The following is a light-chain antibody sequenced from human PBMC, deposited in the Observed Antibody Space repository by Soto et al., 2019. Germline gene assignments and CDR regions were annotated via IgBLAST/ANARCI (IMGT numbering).Light chain of an antibody. CDR1: QSVSSY. CDR2: DAF. J-gene: IGKJ4*01. V-gene: IGKV3-11*01. CDR3: QQRSNWPT. Sequence: EIVLTQSPATLSLSPRERATLSCRASQSVSSYLACYQQKPGQAPRLLIYDAFNRATGIPARFSGSGSGTDFTLTISSLEPEDFAVYDCQQRSNWPTFGGGTKVEI.